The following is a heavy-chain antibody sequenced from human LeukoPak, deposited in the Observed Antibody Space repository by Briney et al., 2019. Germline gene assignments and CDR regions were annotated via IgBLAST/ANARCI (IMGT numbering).Heavy chain of an antibody. V-gene: IGHV4-30-2*01. D-gene: IGHD6-6*01. Sequence: SETLSLTCAVSGGSISSGGYSWNWPRQPPGRGLEWIGYIFHSGSTYYNPSLKSRVTISVDRSKNQFSLKLSSVTAADTAVYYCARDGLSSSRRWFDPWGQGTLVTVSS. CDR2: IFHSGST. J-gene: IGHJ5*02. CDR1: GGSISSGGYS. CDR3: ARDGLSSSRRWFDP.